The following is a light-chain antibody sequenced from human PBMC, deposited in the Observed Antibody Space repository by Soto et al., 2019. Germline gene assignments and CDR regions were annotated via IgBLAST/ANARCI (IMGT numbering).Light chain of an antibody. CDR3: SSYAGSNNIYV. Sequence: QSVLTQPPSAAGSPGQSVTISCTGTSSDVGGYNYVSWYQQHPGKAPKLMIYEVNKRPSGVPDRFSGSKSGNTASLTVSGLQAEDEADYYCSSYAGSNNIYVFGTGTKVTVL. V-gene: IGLV2-8*01. CDR1: SSDVGGYNY. CDR2: EVN. J-gene: IGLJ1*01.